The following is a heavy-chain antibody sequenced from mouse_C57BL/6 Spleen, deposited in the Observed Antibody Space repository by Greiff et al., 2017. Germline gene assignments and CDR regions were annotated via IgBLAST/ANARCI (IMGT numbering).Heavy chain of an antibody. CDR1: GYSITSGYY. Sequence: EVQLQQSGPGLVKPSQSLSLTCSVTGYSITSGYYWNWLRQFPGNKLEWIGYISYDGSNNYKPSLKNRISITRDTSKNQFFLKLNSVTTEDTATYYCAREDYMYFDYWGKGTTLTVSS. CDR3: AREDYMYFDY. CDR2: ISYDGSN. V-gene: IGHV3-6*01. J-gene: IGHJ2*01. D-gene: IGHD2-12*01.